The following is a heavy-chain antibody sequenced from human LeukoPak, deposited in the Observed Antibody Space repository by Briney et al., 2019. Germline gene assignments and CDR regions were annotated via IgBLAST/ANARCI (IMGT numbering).Heavy chain of an antibody. Sequence: GASVKVSCKASGGTFSSYAISWVRQAPGQGLEWMGRIIPILGIANYAQKFQGRVTITADKSTSTAYMELSSLRSEDTAVYYCAMGSSPFQGLFDYWGQGTLVTVSS. J-gene: IGHJ4*02. CDR2: IIPILGIA. CDR1: GGTFSSYA. CDR3: AMGSSPFQGLFDY. V-gene: IGHV1-69*04. D-gene: IGHD6-6*01.